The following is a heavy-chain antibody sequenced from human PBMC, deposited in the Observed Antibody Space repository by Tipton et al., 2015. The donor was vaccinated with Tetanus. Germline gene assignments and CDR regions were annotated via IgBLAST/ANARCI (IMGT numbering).Heavy chain of an antibody. J-gene: IGHJ3*02. V-gene: IGHV4-31*03. Sequence: TLSLTCTVSGGSISSGGYYWSWIRQHPGKGLEWIGYIYYSGSTYYNPSLKSRVTISADTSKNQFSLKLSSVTAADTAVYYCARESGAGGDSAGIDIWGQGTMVTVSS. CDR1: GGSISSGGYY. CDR2: IYYSGST. D-gene: IGHD2-21*02. CDR3: ARESGAGGDSAGIDI.